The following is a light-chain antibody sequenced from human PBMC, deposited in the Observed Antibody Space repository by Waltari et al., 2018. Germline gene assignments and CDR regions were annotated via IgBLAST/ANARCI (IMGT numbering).Light chain of an antibody. CDR1: AFPTQS. CDR3: YSTDSSGNHRV. Sequence: SYELTQPPSASVSPGHTARIPCPGDAFPTQSAYWYQQKSGQAPVLVIYEDSKRPSGIPERFSGSSSGTMATLTISGAQVEDEADYYCYSTDSSGNHRVFGGGTKLTVL. V-gene: IGLV3-10*01. CDR2: EDS. J-gene: IGLJ2*01.